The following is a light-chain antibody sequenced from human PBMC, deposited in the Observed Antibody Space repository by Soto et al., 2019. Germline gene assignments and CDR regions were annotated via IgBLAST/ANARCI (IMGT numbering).Light chain of an antibody. J-gene: IGKJ4*01. CDR2: GAS. Sequence: EIVLTQSPGILSLSPGERATLSCRASQSIYNSYLAWYQQKPGQAPRLLIYGASRRATGIPDRFSGSGSGTEFTLIISRLEPEDFAVYYCQQYGSSPLTFGGGTKVEIK. V-gene: IGKV3-20*01. CDR1: QSIYNSY. CDR3: QQYGSSPLT.